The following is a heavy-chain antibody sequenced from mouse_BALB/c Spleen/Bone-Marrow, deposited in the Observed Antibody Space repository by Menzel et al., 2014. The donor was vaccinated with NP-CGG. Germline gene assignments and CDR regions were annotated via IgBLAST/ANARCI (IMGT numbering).Heavy chain of an antibody. CDR2: TSSGGSYT. Sequence: EVKLVESGGGLVKPGGSLKLSCAASGFTFSSYAMSWVRQSPEKRLEWVAETSSGGSYTYYPDTVTGRFTISRDNAKNTLYLEMSSLRSEDTAMYYCAREEGNFLAYWGQGTLVTVSA. CDR3: AREEGNFLAY. V-gene: IGHV5-9-4*01. CDR1: GFTFSSYA. J-gene: IGHJ3*01. D-gene: IGHD2-1*01.